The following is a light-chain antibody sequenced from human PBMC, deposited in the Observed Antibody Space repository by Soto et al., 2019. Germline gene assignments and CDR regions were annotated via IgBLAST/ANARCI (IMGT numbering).Light chain of an antibody. CDR2: GAS. CDR1: QSVTANY. V-gene: IGKV3-20*01. CDR3: HQYGVSSGT. Sequence: EIVLTQSPGILSLSPGERATLSCRASQSVTANYLAWYQQKPGQAPRLLIYGASTRATAIPDRFSGSGSGTDFTLTISSLVPEDFAVYYCHQYGVSSGTFGQGTNLEIK. J-gene: IGKJ2*01.